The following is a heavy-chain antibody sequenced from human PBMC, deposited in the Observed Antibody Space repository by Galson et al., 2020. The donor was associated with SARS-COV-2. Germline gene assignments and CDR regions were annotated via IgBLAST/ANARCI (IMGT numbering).Heavy chain of an antibody. CDR3: ARRTGYCSGGSCYGFDP. Sequence: GESLKISCKGSGYSFTSYWIGWVRQMPGKGLEWMGIIYPGDSDTRYSPSFQGQVTISADKSISTAYLQWSSLQASDTARYYCARRTGYCSGGSCYGFDPWGQGALVTVSS. CDR1: GYSFTSYW. J-gene: IGHJ5*02. CDR2: IYPGDSDT. D-gene: IGHD2-15*01. V-gene: IGHV5-51*01.